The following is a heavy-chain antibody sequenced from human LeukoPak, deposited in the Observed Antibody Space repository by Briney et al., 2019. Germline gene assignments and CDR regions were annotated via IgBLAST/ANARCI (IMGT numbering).Heavy chain of an antibody. CDR1: GYTFPTNG. CDR3: ARLRGGIYSSRDAFDI. J-gene: IGHJ3*02. Sequence: SSVKVSCMASGYTFPTNGISWVRQAPGQGLEWMAWISPDNCDTKYAQEFQDRLTVTTDTSTSTAYMELRSLRSDDTAVYYCARLRGGIYSSRDAFDIWGQGTMVTVSS. D-gene: IGHD6-19*01. CDR2: ISPDNCDT. V-gene: IGHV1-18*04.